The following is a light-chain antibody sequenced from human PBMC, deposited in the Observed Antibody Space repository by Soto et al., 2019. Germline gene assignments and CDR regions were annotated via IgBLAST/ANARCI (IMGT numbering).Light chain of an antibody. J-gene: IGLJ2*01. V-gene: IGLV1-44*01. CDR3: AAWDDTLNGYVL. CDR2: SNN. CDR1: SSNIGTYT. Sequence: QSVLTQPPSASGTPGQRVIISCSGGSSNIGTYTVNWYQHLPGTAPKLLIYSNNQRPSGVPDRFSGSKSGTSASLAISGLQSEDEADYYCAAWDDTLNGYVLFGGGTKLTFL.